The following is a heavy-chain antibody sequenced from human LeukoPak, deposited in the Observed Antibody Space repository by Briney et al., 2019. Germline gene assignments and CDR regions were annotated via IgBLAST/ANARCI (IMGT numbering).Heavy chain of an antibody. CDR1: GGSLSSSSYY. CDR2: IYYSGRT. Sequence: PSETLSLTCTVSGGSLSSSSYYWGWIRQPPGKGLEWIGSIYYSGRTYYNPSLKSRVTISVDTSKNQFSLKLSSVTAADTAVYYCARLGVSSWYIDYWGQGTLVTVSS. V-gene: IGHV4-39*01. CDR3: ARLGVSSWYIDY. D-gene: IGHD6-13*01. J-gene: IGHJ4*02.